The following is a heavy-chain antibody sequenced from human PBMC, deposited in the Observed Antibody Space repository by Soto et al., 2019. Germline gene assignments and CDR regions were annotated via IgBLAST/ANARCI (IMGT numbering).Heavy chain of an antibody. J-gene: IGHJ4*02. CDR2: FYPGDSDT. Sequence: PGESPKISCKGSGYYFPSYWICWVRQMPGKGLEWMGIFYPGDSDTRYSPSFQGQVTISADRSISTAYLQWSSLKPSDTAMYYCARQGNGAEGFDYWGQGTLVTVSS. V-gene: IGHV5-51*01. D-gene: IGHD4-17*01. CDR3: ARQGNGAEGFDY. CDR1: GYYFPSYW.